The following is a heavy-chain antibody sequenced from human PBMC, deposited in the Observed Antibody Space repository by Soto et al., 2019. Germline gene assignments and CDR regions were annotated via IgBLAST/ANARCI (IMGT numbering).Heavy chain of an antibody. CDR3: ARGIAVAINAGIDY. CDR1: GYTFTNYY. Sequence: QVQLVQSGAEVKKPGASVKVSCKASGYTFTNYYMHWVRQAPGQGLEWMGLIYPSGSSTIYTQKFQGRVTMTRDTSTRKVHMELSSLRSEDTSMYYCARGIAVAINAGIDYWGQGTLVTVSS. V-gene: IGHV1-46*01. J-gene: IGHJ4*02. D-gene: IGHD6-19*01. CDR2: IYPSGSST.